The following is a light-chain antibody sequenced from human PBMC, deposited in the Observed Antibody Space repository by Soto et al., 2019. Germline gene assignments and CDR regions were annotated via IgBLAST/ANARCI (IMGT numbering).Light chain of an antibody. V-gene: IGLV3-21*04. CDR1: NIGSKS. J-gene: IGLJ2*01. CDR3: QVWDSSSDHVV. CDR2: YDS. Sequence: SYELTQPPSVSVAPGKTAKITCGGNNIGSKSVHWDEQKPGQAPVLVIYYDSARPSRIPERFSGSNSGNTASLSIGRVEAGDEADYYCQVWDSSSDHVVFGGGTKLTVL.